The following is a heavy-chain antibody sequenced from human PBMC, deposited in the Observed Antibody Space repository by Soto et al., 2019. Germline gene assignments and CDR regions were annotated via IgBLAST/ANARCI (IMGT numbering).Heavy chain of an antibody. CDR1: GGSISGYY. Sequence: XLSLTCAFSGGSISGYYWSWVRQPAGKGLEWVGRIYSDGTTNYSPSLKSRVTMSLDTSKDQFSLHLNSVAAADTAVYYCSRVGCSNSKCYTRGMDVWGQGTTVTVSS. V-gene: IGHV4-4*07. CDR3: SRVGCSNSKCYTRGMDV. D-gene: IGHD2-2*01. CDR2: IYSDGTT. J-gene: IGHJ6*02.